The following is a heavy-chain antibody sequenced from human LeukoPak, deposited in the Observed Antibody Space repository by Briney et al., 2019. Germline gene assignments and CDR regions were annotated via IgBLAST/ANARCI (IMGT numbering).Heavy chain of an antibody. CDR3: ARRAAALGAFDI. V-gene: IGHV3-30*02. CDR1: GFTLSSYG. CDR2: IRYDGSNK. Sequence: GGSLRLSCAASGFTLSSYGMHWVRQAPGKGLEWVAFIRYDGSNKYYADSVKGRFTISRDNSKNTLYLQMNSLRAEDTAVYYCARRAAALGAFDIWGQGTMVTVSS. J-gene: IGHJ3*02. D-gene: IGHD6-13*01.